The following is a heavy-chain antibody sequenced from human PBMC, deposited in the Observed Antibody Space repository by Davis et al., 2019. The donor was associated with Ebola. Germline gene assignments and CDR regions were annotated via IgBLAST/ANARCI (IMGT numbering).Heavy chain of an antibody. D-gene: IGHD2-21*01. V-gene: IGHV4-59*06. Sequence: PSETLSLTCTVSGVSISRHYWSWVRQPPGKGLEWIGYIHYSGSTHYKPSLKSRVIISVDTSKNQFSLKLSSVTAADTAVYYCAGGCCGGEARGQGTLVTVSS. J-gene: IGHJ4*02. CDR2: IHYSGST. CDR3: AGGCCGGEA. CDR1: GVSISRHY.